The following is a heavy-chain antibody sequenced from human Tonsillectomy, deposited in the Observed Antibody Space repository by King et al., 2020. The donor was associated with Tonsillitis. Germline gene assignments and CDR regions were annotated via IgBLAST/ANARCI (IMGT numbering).Heavy chain of an antibody. CDR3: TTELRLGGSLDAFDI. V-gene: IGHV3-15*01. J-gene: IGHJ3*02. Sequence: QLVQSGGGLVKPGGSLRLSCAASGFTFSNAWMSWVRQAPGKGLEWGGRIKSRTDGGTTDYAAPVKGRFTISRDDSKNTLYLQMNSLKTEDTAVYYCTTELRLGGSLDAFDIWGQGTMVTVSS. D-gene: IGHD3-16*01. CDR2: IKSRTDGGTT. CDR1: GFTFSNAW.